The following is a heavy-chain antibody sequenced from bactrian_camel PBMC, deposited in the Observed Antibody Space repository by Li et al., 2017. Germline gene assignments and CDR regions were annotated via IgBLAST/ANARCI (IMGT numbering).Heavy chain of an antibody. Sequence: HVQLVESGGGSVQAGGSLKLSCAASEYIFSTCGMGWYRQAPGNEREVVARFHSYGSMGYADSVKGRFTISKDNAKNILYLHMNSLKPEDTAMYYCAADYCWMDSKNFRNWGQGTQVTVS. CDR3: AADYCWMDSKNFRN. J-gene: IGHJ4*01. V-gene: IGHV3S53*01. CDR2: FHSYGSM. D-gene: IGHD1*01. CDR1: EYIFSTCG.